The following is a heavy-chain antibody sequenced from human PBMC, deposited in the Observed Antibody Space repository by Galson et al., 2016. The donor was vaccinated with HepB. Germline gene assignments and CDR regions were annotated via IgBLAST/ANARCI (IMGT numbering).Heavy chain of an antibody. Sequence: VYGGSFSGYYWSWIRQPPGMGLEWIGEINHSGITNYNPSLKSRVTISVDTSKNQFSLKLSSVTAADTALYYCARYLSRYSSSWFLVPGRNYFDYWGQRTLVTVSS. CDR3: ARYLSRYSSSWFLVPGRNYFDY. CDR1: GGSFSGYY. V-gene: IGHV4-34*01. J-gene: IGHJ4*02. D-gene: IGHD6-13*01. CDR2: INHSGIT.